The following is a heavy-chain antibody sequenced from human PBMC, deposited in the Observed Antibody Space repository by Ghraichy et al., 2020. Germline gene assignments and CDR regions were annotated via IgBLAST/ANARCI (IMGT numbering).Heavy chain of an antibody. J-gene: IGHJ4*02. D-gene: IGHD2-15*01. CDR1: GFSISRGFY. Sequence: SQTLSLTCTVSGFSISRGFYWGWIRQPPGRGLEWVGSVFHSGTTYSSSSPKTRITMPVGTSKNQFSLKLTSVTAADTGVYYCTRLAGQGGPQDCFDSWGQGTLVLVSS. V-gene: IGHV4-38-2*02. CDR3: TRLAGQGGPQDCFDS. CDR2: VFHSGTT.